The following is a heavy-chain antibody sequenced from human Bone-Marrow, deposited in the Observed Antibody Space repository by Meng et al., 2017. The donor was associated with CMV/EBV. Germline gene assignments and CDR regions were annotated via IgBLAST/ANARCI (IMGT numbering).Heavy chain of an antibody. CDR1: GYTFTSYG. Sequence: ASVKVSCKASGYTFTSYGISWVRQAPGQGLEWMGWISAYNGNTNYAQKLQGRVTMTTDTSTSTAYMELRSLRFDDTAVYYCARDGGGASSSTRYGMDVWGQGTTATVSS. J-gene: IGHJ6*02. CDR3: ARDGGGASSSTRYGMDV. CDR2: ISAYNGNT. D-gene: IGHD6-6*01. V-gene: IGHV1-18*01.